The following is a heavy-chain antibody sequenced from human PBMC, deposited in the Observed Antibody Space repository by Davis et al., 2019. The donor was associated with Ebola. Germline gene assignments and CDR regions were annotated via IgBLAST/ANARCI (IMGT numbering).Heavy chain of an antibody. CDR3: AKDSAPSSELRFLEWLSPLDY. D-gene: IGHD3-3*01. CDR1: GFTFSTYA. J-gene: IGHJ4*02. CDR2: ISGRGGST. Sequence: PGGSLRLSCAASGFTFSTYAMSWVRQAPGKGLEWVSAISGRGGSTYYADSVKGRFTISRDNSKNTLYLQMNSLRAEDTAVYYCAKDSAPSSELRFLEWLSPLDYWGQGILVTVSS. V-gene: IGHV3-23*01.